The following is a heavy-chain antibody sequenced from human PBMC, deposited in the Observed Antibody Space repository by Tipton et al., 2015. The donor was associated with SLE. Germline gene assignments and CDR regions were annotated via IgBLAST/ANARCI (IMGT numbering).Heavy chain of an antibody. CDR2: INHSGST. D-gene: IGHD3-9*01. CDR3: ARGILTGPYSPPHY. V-gene: IGHV4-34*01. CDR1: GGSFSGYY. J-gene: IGHJ4*02. Sequence: TPSLTCAVYGGSFSGYYWSWIRQPPGKGLEWIGEINHSGSTNYNPSLKSRVTISVDKSKNQFSLKLSSVTAADTAVYYCARGILTGPYSPPHYWGQGTLVTVSS.